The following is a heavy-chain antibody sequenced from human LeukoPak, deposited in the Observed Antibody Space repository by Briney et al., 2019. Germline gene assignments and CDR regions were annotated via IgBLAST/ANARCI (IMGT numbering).Heavy chain of an antibody. D-gene: IGHD6-19*01. CDR3: ARSAAVEYYFDY. Sequence: PSETLSLTCTVSGGSISSGGYYWSWIRQPPGKGLEWIGSIYYSGSTYYNPSLKSRVTISVDTSKNQFSLKLSSVTAADTAVYYCARSAAVEYYFDYWGQGTLVTVSS. V-gene: IGHV4-39*07. CDR1: GGSISSGGYY. CDR2: IYYSGST. J-gene: IGHJ4*02.